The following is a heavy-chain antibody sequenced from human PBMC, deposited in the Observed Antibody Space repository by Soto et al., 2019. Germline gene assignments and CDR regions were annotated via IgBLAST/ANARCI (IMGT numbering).Heavy chain of an antibody. CDR2: IKSKAGGGTI. CDR3: THTRGWPASAFDI. CDR1: GLSFSDAW. V-gene: IGHV3-15*07. Sequence: EVQLVESGGGLVKPGGSLRLSCAASGLSFSDAWMNWVRQAPGKGLEWVGRIKSKAGGGTIDYAAPVKGRFTISRDDAKDTVYLQMNSVETEDTAVYYCTHTRGWPASAFDIWGQGTMVTVSS. J-gene: IGHJ3*02. D-gene: IGHD2-15*01.